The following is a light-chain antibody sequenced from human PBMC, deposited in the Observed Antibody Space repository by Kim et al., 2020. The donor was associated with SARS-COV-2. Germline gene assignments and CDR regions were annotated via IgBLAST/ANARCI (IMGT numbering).Light chain of an antibody. V-gene: IGKV2-28*01. CDR3: P. Sequence: DIVMTQSPLSLPVTPGEPASISCRSSQSLLHSNGYNYLDWYLQKPGQSPQLLIYLGSNRASGVPDRFSGSGSGTDFTLKISRVEAEDVGVYSEPFGQGTKVDIK. CDR2: LGS. J-gene: IGKJ1*01. CDR1: QSLLHSNGYNY.